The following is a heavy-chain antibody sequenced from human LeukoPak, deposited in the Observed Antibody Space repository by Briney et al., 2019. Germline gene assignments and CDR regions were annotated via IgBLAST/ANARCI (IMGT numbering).Heavy chain of an antibody. J-gene: IGHJ3*02. V-gene: IGHV1-69*06. CDR2: IIPIFGTA. CDR3: ARRAYEWFGELGAFDI. CDR1: GGTFSSYA. Sequence: GASVKVSCKASGGTFSSYAISWVRQAPGQGLEWMGGIIPIFGTANYAQKFQGRVTITADKSTSTAYMELSSLRSEDTAVYYCARRAYEWFGELGAFDIWGQGTMVTVSS. D-gene: IGHD3-10*01.